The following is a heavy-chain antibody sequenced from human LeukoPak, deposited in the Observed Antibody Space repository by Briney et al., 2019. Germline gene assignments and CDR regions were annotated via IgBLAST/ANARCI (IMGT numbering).Heavy chain of an antibody. J-gene: IGHJ4*02. CDR3: LTVDTSMGVDY. Sequence: SETLSLTCTVSGASISDYYWSWIPQPPGKGLEWIGYIYYTGIANYNPSLKSRLTMSVDTSKSQLSLRLSSVTAADTAVYYCLTVDTSMGVDYWGQGTLVTVSS. D-gene: IGHD5-18*01. CDR1: GASISDYY. CDR2: IYYTGIA. V-gene: IGHV4-59*08.